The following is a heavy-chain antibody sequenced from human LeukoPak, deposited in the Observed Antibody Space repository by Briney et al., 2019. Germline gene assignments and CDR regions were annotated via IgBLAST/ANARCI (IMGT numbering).Heavy chain of an antibody. D-gene: IGHD4-17*01. J-gene: IGHJ4*02. CDR1: GGSISSSSYY. V-gene: IGHV4-39*01. CDR3: ARRSYGDYVLVDY. CDR2: IYYSGST. Sequence: SETLSLTCTVSGGSISSSSYYWGWIRQPPGKGLEWIGSIYYSGSTYYNPSLKSRVTISVDTSKNQFSLKLSSVTAADTAVYYCARRSYGDYVLVDYWGQGTLVTVSS.